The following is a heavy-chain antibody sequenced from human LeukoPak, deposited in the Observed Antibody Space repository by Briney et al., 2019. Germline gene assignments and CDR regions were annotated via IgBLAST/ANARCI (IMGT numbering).Heavy chain of an antibody. CDR2: IYYSGST. CDR3: ARTKRTSHYYFDY. CDR1: GGSISSYY. Sequence: KPSETLSLTCTVSGGSISSYYWSWIRQPPGKGLEWIGYIYYSGSTNYNPSLKSRVTISVDTSKNQFSLKLSSVTAADTAVYYCARTKRTSHYYFDYWGQGTLATVSS. J-gene: IGHJ4*02. V-gene: IGHV4-59*01. D-gene: IGHD2-2*01.